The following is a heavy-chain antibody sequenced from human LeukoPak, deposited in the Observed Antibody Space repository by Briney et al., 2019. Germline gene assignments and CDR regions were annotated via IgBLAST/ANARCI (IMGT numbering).Heavy chain of an antibody. V-gene: IGHV3-64*01. CDR1: GFTFSSYA. J-gene: IGHJ4*02. D-gene: IGHD2-2*02. CDR2: ISSNGGST. Sequence: PGGSLRLSCAASGFTFSSYAMHWVRQAPGKGLEYVSAISSNGGSTYYANSVKGRFTISRDNSKNTLYLQMGSLRAEDMAVYYCARDREDCSSTSCYTLIDYWGQGTLVTVSS. CDR3: ARDREDCSSTSCYTLIDY.